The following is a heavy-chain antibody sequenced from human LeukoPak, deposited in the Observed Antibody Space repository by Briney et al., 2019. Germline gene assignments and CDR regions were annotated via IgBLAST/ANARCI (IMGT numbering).Heavy chain of an antibody. CDR2: ISAYNGNT. J-gene: IGHJ6*03. CDR1: GYTFTSYG. V-gene: IGHV1-18*01. D-gene: IGHD6-13*01. Sequence: GASVKVSCKASGYTFTSYGISWVRQAPGQGLEWMGWISAYNGNTNYAQKLQGRVTMTTDTSTSTAYMELRSLRSDDTAVYYCAREYSSSWFSPYYYYYMDVWGKGTTVTVSS. CDR3: AREYSSSWFSPYYYYYMDV.